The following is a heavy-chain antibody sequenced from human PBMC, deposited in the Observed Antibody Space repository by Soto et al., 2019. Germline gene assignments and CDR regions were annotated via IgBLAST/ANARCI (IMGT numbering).Heavy chain of an antibody. CDR2: IIPVFGSA. V-gene: IGHV1-69*13. CDR1: VDTFSGYS. D-gene: IGHD1-7*01. J-gene: IGHJ6*02. Sequence: SVKVSCKSSVDTFSGYSITLVRQAPGQGLEWMGGIIPVFGSANYAQKFQGRVTITADESTRTAYMELNSLRSQDTAVYFCARDDGWNYRYYDMEVWGPGTTVTVSS. CDR3: ARDDGWNYRYYDMEV.